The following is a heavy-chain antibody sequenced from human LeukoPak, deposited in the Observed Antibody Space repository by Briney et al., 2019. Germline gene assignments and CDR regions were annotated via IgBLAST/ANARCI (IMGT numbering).Heavy chain of an antibody. CDR1: GYTFTSYG. D-gene: IGHD4-17*01. V-gene: IGHV1-18*01. CDR2: ISAYNGNT. CDR3: ARRPDGYGDYGPLGN. Sequence: GASAKVSCKASGYTFTSYGISWVRQAPGQGLEWMGWISAYNGNTNYAQKLQGRVTMTTDTSTSTAYMELRSLRSDDTAVYYCARRPDGYGDYGPLGNWGQGTLVTVSS. J-gene: IGHJ4*02.